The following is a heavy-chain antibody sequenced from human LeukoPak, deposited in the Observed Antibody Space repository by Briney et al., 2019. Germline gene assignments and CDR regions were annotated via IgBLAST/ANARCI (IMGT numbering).Heavy chain of an antibody. CDR1: GAPISSYY. V-gene: IGHV4-59*08. D-gene: IGHD3-10*01. CDR2: ISYSGST. CDR3: ARHSELYFFDY. J-gene: IGHJ4*02. Sequence: SETLSLTCTVSGAPISSYYWSWIRQPPGKGLEWIGYISYSGSTNYNPSLKSRVTISADTSKNQVSPTLSSVTAADTAVYYCARHSELYFFDYWGQGTLVTVSS.